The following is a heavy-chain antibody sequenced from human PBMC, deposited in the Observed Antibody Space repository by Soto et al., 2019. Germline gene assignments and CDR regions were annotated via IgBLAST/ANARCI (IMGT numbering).Heavy chain of an antibody. Sequence: GGSLRLSCAASGFSFGYYAMHWVRQAPGKGLEWVALISYDGTETFYADSAKGRFTISRDNAENSLYLQMNSLRAEDTALYYCAISQDRGGRTTFIYWGQGTQVTVSS. D-gene: IGHD3-16*01. V-gene: IGHV3-30-3*01. CDR1: GFSFGYYA. CDR2: ISYDGTET. J-gene: IGHJ4*02. CDR3: AISQDRGGRTTFIY.